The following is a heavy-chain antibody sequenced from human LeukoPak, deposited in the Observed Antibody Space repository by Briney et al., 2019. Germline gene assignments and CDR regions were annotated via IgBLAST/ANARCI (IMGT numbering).Heavy chain of an antibody. V-gene: IGHV3-48*03. CDR1: GFTFSSYE. D-gene: IGHD5-18*01. Sequence: GGSLRLSCAAPGFTFSSYEMNWVRQAPGKGLEWVSYISSSGSTIYYADSVKGRFTISRDNAKNSLYLQMNSLRAEDTAVYYCAREDTAMVNYHYYGMDVWGQGTTVTVSS. CDR3: AREDTAMVNYHYYGMDV. J-gene: IGHJ6*02. CDR2: ISSSGSTI.